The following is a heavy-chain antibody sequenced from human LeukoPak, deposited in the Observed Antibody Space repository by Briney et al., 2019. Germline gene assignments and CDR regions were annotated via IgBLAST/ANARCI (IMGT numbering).Heavy chain of an antibody. CDR1: GFTFSSYS. V-gene: IGHV3-21*01. CDR2: IGSYI. D-gene: IGHD2-21*02. J-gene: IGHJ4*02. Sequence: GGSLRLSCAASGFTFSSYSMNWVRQAPGKGLEWVSSIGSYIYYADSVKGRFTISRDNAKNSLYLQMSSLRAEDTAVYYCAREMRWVTEFDYWGQGTLVTVSS. CDR3: AREMRWVTEFDY.